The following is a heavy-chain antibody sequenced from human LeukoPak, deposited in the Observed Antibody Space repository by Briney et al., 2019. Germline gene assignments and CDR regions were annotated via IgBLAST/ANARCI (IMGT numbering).Heavy chain of an antibody. J-gene: IGHJ4*02. CDR3: ARAHGSGSYYPPGYFDY. CDR1: GFTFSSYG. CDR2: ISYDGSNK. V-gene: IGHV3-30*03. Sequence: PGGSLRLSCAASGFTFSSYGMHWVRQAPGKGLEWVAVISYDGSNKYYADSVKGRFTISRDNSKNTLYLQMNSLRAEDTAVYYCARAHGSGSYYPPGYFDYWGQGTLVTVSS. D-gene: IGHD3-10*01.